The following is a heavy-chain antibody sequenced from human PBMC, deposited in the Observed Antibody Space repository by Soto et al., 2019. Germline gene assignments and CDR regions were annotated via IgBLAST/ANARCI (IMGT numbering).Heavy chain of an antibody. J-gene: IGHJ4*02. D-gene: IGHD2-15*01. CDR3: ARGRVEVGCTGGSCYHLDC. CDR2: INPSGGST. Sequence: ASVKVSCKASGYTFTSYYMHWVRQAPGQGLEWMGIINPSGGSTSYAQKFQGRVTMTRDTSTSTVYMELSSLRSEDTAVYYCARGRVEVGCTGGSCYHLDCWGQGAQVTVS. CDR1: GYTFTSYY. V-gene: IGHV1-46*01.